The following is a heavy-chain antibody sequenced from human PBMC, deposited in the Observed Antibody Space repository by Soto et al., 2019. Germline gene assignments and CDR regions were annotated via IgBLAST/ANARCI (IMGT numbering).Heavy chain of an antibody. D-gene: IGHD6-13*01. V-gene: IGHV3-30-3*01. CDR3: ARSPLAIAVASTLDY. CDR1: GFTFSDNA. Sequence: GGSLRLSCAASGFTFSDNAMHWVRQAPGKGPEWVALISYDGSSKYYADFVKGRFSISRDNSESTLYLQMKNLGPEDAAVYYCARSPLAIAVASTLDYWGQGALVTVSS. CDR2: ISYDGSSK. J-gene: IGHJ4*02.